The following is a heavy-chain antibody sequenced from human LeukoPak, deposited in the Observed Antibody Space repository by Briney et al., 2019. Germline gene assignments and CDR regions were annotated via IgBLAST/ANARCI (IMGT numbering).Heavy chain of an antibody. J-gene: IGHJ4*02. Sequence: SETLSLTCTVSGGSISSYYWSWIRQPPGKGPEWIGYIYYSGSTNYNPSLKSRVTISVDTSKNQFSLKLSSVTAADTAVYYCAHLHYDYVWGSYRYTFDYWGQGTLVTVPS. CDR2: IYYSGST. V-gene: IGHV4-59*01. D-gene: IGHD3-16*02. CDR3: AHLHYDYVWGSYRYTFDY. CDR1: GGSISSYY.